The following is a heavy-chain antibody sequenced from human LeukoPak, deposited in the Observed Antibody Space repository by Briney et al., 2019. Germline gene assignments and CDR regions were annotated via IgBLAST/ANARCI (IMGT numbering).Heavy chain of an antibody. V-gene: IGHV3-33*01. CDR1: GFTFSSYG. CDR3: ARGAVAGNWFDP. J-gene: IGHJ5*02. D-gene: IGHD6-19*01. Sequence: GSLRLSCAASGFTFSSYGMHWVRQAPGKGLEWVAVIWYDGSNKYYAASVKGRFTISRDNSKNTLYLQMNSLRAEDTAVYYCARGAVAGNWFDPWGQGTLVTVSS. CDR2: IWYDGSNK.